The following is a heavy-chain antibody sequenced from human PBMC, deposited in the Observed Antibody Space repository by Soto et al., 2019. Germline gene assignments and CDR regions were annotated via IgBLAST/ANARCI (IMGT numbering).Heavy chain of an antibody. J-gene: IGHJ4*02. Sequence: GWSLRLSCASSVFTFSSYAMHWVRQAPGKGLEWVAVISYDGSNKYYADSVKGRFTISRDNSKNTLYLQMNSLRAEDTAVYYCACGYILTYNWGQGTLVTVSS. D-gene: IGHD3-9*01. CDR1: VFTFSSYA. V-gene: IGHV3-30-3*01. CDR2: ISYDGSNK. CDR3: ACGYILTYN.